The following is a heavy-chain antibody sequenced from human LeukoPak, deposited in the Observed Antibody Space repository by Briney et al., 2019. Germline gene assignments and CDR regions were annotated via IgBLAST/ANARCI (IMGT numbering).Heavy chain of an antibody. CDR1: NSSISSDYY. Sequence: SETLSLTCSVSNSSISSDYYWGWIRQSPGKGLEWIGGIYHSGTTHYYPSLKNRVSMSIDTSRNQFSLQLNSVTAADTAVYYCARALYYYETSGYTFDSWGQGTLVTVSS. CDR2: IYHSGTT. V-gene: IGHV4-38-2*02. CDR3: ARALYYYETSGYTFDS. J-gene: IGHJ4*02. D-gene: IGHD3-22*01.